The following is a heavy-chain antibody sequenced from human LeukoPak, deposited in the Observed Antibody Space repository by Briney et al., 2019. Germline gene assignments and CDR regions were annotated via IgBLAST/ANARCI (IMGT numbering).Heavy chain of an antibody. D-gene: IGHD1-26*01. Sequence: GDPLRLSFAASGFTFSNAWMSWVRQAPGKGLEWVGRIKSKTDGGTTDYAAPVKGRFTISRDDSQNTLYLQMNSLKTEDTAVYYCTTGAPRAYSGSYSNCWGQGTLVTVSS. CDR3: TTGAPRAYSGSYSNC. J-gene: IGHJ4*02. CDR1: GFTFSNAW. V-gene: IGHV3-15*01. CDR2: IKSKTDGGTT.